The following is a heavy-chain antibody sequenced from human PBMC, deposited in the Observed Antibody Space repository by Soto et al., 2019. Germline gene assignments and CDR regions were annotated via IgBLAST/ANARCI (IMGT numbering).Heavy chain of an antibody. Sequence: QVQLVQSGAEVKKPGASVKVSCKASGYTFTSYGISWVRQAPGRGLERKGWVNIYEGSTNYAHKFQGRVTMTTDTSTSTVYLELRSLRSDDTAIYYCARERGGYSYGDYWGQGTLVTVSS. CDR1: GYTFTSYG. V-gene: IGHV1-18*01. J-gene: IGHJ4*02. D-gene: IGHD5-18*01. CDR3: ARERGGYSYGDY. CDR2: VNIYEGST.